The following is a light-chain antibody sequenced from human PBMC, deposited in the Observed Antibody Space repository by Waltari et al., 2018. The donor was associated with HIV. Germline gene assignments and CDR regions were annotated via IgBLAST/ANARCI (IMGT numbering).Light chain of an antibody. CDR1: QFINTW. V-gene: IGKV1-5*03. CDR2: KAS. Sequence: DIQMTQSPSTLSASVGDPVPITCRASQFINTWLAWYQQKPGQAPKLLIYKASILESGVPSRFSGSGSGTEFTLTISSLQPDDFATYYCQQYHNYLTFGGGTRVEIK. J-gene: IGKJ4*01. CDR3: QQYHNYLT.